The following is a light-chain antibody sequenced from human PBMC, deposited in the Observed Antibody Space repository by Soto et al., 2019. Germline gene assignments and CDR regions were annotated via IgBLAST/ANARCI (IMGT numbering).Light chain of an antibody. CDR3: QQYRSYPHT. CDR1: QSISNC. V-gene: IGKV1-5*01. Sequence: DIQMTQSPSTLSAFVGDRVTLTCRASQSISNCLAWSQQKPGKAPKLLIYDASSLESGVPSRFSGSGSGTEFTLTISSLQPDDFATYYCQQYRSYPHTFGQWTKLEIK. CDR2: DAS. J-gene: IGKJ2*01.